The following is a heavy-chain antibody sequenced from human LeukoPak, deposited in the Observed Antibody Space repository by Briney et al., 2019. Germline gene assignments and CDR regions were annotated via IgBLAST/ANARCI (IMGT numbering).Heavy chain of an antibody. V-gene: IGHV4-39*07. CDR1: GGTISSSSYY. Sequence: NTSETLSLTCTVSGGTISSSSYYWGWFRQPPGKGPEWIGSIYYSGSTNYNPSLKSRVTISLDTSKNQFSLKLSSVTAADTAVYYCASVRGYSSGWYASGFDPWGQGTLVTVSS. CDR3: ASVRGYSSGWYASGFDP. D-gene: IGHD6-19*01. J-gene: IGHJ5*02. CDR2: IYYSGST.